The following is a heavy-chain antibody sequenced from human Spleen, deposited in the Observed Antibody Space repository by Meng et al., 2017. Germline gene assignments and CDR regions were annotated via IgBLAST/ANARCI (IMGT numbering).Heavy chain of an antibody. Sequence: SETLSLTCAVYGGSFSGYYWHWIRQPPGKGLEWIGEINQSGSTNYNPSLKSRVTISVDTSMNQFSLKLSSVTAADTAVYYCARDIGIAAAGSPYFYGMDVWGQGTTVTVSS. V-gene: IGHV4-34*01. CDR1: GGSFSGYY. D-gene: IGHD6-13*01. J-gene: IGHJ6*01. CDR2: INQSGST. CDR3: ARDIGIAAAGSPYFYGMDV.